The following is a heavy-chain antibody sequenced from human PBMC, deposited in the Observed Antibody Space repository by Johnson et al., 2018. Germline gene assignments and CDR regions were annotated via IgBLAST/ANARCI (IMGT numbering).Heavy chain of an antibody. Sequence: VQLQESGGGLVQPGGSLKLSCAASGFTFSDSAIHWVRQASGKGLEWVGRFRNKPDSYTPEYAASVKGRFTISKDDSKNTAYQQMNSLKTEDTSGYYVKGHSHGSDYWGQGTLVTVSS. CDR2: FRNKPDSYTP. V-gene: IGHV3-73*02. D-gene: IGHD3-10*01. CDR1: GFTFSDSA. J-gene: IGHJ4*02. CDR3: KGHSHGSDY.